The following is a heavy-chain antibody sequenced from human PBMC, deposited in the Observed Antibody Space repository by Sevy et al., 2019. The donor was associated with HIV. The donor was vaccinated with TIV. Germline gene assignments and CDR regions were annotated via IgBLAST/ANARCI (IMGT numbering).Heavy chain of an antibody. CDR3: ATLAYYYDSSGRWGAFDI. V-gene: IGHV1-24*01. D-gene: IGHD3-22*01. J-gene: IGHJ3*02. CDR1: GYTLTELS. CDR2: FAPEDGET. Sequence: ASVKVSFKVSGYTLTELSMHWVRQAPGKGLEWMGGFAPEDGETIYAQKFQGRVTMTEDTSTDTDYMELSSLRSEDTAVYYCATLAYYYDSSGRWGAFDIWGQGTMVTVSS.